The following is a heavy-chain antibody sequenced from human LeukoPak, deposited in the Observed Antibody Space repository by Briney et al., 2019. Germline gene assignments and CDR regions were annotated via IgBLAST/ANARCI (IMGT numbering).Heavy chain of an antibody. V-gene: IGHV1-2*02. CDR3: AKGPIQLRPLSPSSIDY. J-gene: IGHJ4*02. D-gene: IGHD5-18*01. CDR2: INPNSGGT. Sequence: ASVKVSCKASGYTFTGYYMHWVRQAPGQGLAWMGWINPNSGGTNYAQKFQGRGTMTRDTSISTAYMELSRLRSDDTAVYYCAKGPIQLRPLSPSSIDYWGQGTLVTVSS. CDR1: GYTFTGYY.